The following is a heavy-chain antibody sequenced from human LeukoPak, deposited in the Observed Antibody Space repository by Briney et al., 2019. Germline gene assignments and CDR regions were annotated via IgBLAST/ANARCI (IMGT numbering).Heavy chain of an antibody. V-gene: IGHV1-18*01. CDR3: ARENAAFDY. CDR1: GYNFNRYG. D-gene: IGHD6-25*01. Sequence: ASVKVSCKASGYNFNRYGITWVRQAPGQGLEWMGWTSGYNGNTNYAQSVQGRVTMTTDTSTSTAYMELRSLRSDDTAVYYCARENAAFDYWGQGTLVTVSS. CDR2: TSGYNGNT. J-gene: IGHJ4*02.